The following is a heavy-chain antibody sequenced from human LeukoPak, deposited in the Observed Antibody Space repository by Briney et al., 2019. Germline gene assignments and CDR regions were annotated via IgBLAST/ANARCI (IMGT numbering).Heavy chain of an antibody. CDR3: ATSGDYTKGGVDP. Sequence: SETLSLTCTVSGDSISSSGYYWGWVRQSPGKGLEWIGSTSYTGTTYYNPSLKSRVTVSVDTSKNQFSLKLSSVTAADTAVYYCATSGDYTKGGVDPWGQGTLVTVSS. J-gene: IGHJ5*02. D-gene: IGHD4-11*01. CDR2: TSYTGTT. V-gene: IGHV4-39*01. CDR1: GDSISSSGYY.